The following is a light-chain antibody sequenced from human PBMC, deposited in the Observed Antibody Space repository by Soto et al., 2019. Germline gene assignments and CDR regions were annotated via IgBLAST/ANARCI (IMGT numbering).Light chain of an antibody. CDR3: QQDNKWRWT. CDR2: GAS. CDR1: QSVSTN. J-gene: IGKJ1*01. Sequence: EILMTQSPATLSVSPGERATLSCRASQSVSTNLAWYQQRPGQTPRLLIYGASTRAPGVPARFSGSGSGTEFTLTISSLQSEDFAVYFCQQDNKWRWTFGPGTKVQVK. V-gene: IGKV3-15*01.